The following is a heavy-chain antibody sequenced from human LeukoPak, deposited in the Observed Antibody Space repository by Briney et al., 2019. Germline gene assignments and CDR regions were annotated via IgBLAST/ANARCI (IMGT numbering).Heavy chain of an antibody. J-gene: IGHJ4*02. CDR1: GFTFSSHG. V-gene: IGHV3-30*02. D-gene: IGHD2-15*01. CDR2: IRYDGSNK. CDR3: ARESGLYCSGGSCYFDY. Sequence: GGSLRLSCAASGFTFSSHGMHWVRQAPGKGLEWVAFIRYDGSNKYYADSVKGRFTISRDNAKNSLYLQMNSLRAEDTAVYYCARESGLYCSGGSCYFDYWGQGALVTVSS.